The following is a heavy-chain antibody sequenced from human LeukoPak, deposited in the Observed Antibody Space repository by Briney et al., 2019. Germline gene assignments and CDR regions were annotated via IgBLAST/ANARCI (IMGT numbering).Heavy chain of an antibody. CDR1: GGSISSYY. CDR2: IYYSGST. V-gene: IGHV4-59*01. Sequence: PSETLSLTCTVSGGSISSYYWSWIRQPPGKGLEWIGYIYYSGSTNYNPSLKSRVTMSVDTSKNQLSLKLRSVSAADTALYYCARDSKEGWYYDLWGRGTPVTVSS. J-gene: IGHJ2*01. CDR3: ARDSKEGWYYDL.